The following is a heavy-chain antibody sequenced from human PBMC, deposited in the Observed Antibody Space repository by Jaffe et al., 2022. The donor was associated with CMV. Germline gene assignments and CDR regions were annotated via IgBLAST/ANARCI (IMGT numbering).Heavy chain of an antibody. D-gene: IGHD3-16*01. V-gene: IGHV4-4*07. CDR2: IYTSGST. CDR3: ARDYDYVWGSWPHVWFDP. CDR1: GGSISSYY. Sequence: QVQLQESGPGLVKPSETLSLTCTVSGGSISSYYWSWIRQPAGKGLEWIGRIYTSGSTNYNPSLKSRVTMSVDTSKNQFSLKLSSVTAADTAVYYCARDYDYVWGSWPHVWFDPWGQGTLVTVSS. J-gene: IGHJ5*02.